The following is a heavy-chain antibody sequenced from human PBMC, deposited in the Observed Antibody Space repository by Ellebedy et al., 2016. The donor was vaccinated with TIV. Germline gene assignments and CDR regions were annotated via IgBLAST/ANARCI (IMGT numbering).Heavy chain of an antibody. J-gene: IGHJ5*02. CDR1: GGSISSSSYY. V-gene: IGHV4-39*07. CDR3: ARHEDKINWFDP. CDR2: IYHSGST. Sequence: SETLSLTCTVSGGSISSSSYYWGWIRQPPGKGLEWIGEIYHSGSTNYNPSLKSRVTISVDKSKNQFSLKLSSVTAADTAVYYCARHEDKINWFDPWGQGTLVTVSS.